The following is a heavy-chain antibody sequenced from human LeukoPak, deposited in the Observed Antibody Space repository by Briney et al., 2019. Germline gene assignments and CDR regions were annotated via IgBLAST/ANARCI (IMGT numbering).Heavy chain of an antibody. J-gene: IGHJ4*02. CDR3: AKDSSWGSIAAAGTSCGY. CDR2: ISGSGGST. D-gene: IGHD6-13*01. Sequence: GGSLRLSCTVSGFTVSSNSMSWVRQAPGKGLEWVSAISGSGGSTYYADSVKGRFTISRDNSKNTLYLQMNSLRAEDTAVYYCAKDSSWGSIAAAGTSCGYWGQGTLVTVSS. V-gene: IGHV3-23*01. CDR1: GFTVSSNS.